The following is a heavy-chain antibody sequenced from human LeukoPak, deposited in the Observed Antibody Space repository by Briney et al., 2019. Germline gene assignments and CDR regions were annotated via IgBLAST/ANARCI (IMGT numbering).Heavy chain of an antibody. CDR3: ARVYYGSGSLYYYYYYMDV. D-gene: IGHD3-10*01. CDR2: TYSGGRT. CDR1: GFTVSSNY. Sequence: GGSLRLSCAASGFTVSSNYMSWVRQAPGKGLEWVSVTYSGGRTYYADSVKGRFTISRDNSKNTLYLQMNSLRAEDTAVYYCARVYYGSGSLYYYYYYMDVWGKGTTVTLSS. V-gene: IGHV3-53*01. J-gene: IGHJ6*03.